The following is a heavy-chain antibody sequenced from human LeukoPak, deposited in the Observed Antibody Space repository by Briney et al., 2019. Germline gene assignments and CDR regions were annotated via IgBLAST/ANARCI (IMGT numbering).Heavy chain of an antibody. Sequence: SETLSLTCTVSGDSIISNIYWWDWVRLPPGKGLEWIGATFYTGRTFYSPSLKSRVTISVDTSKNQFSLDLTSPTAADTAVYYWARRRPNFDFYDAWGQGTRVTVSS. J-gene: IGHJ3*01. CDR2: TFYTGRT. CDR1: GDSIISNIYW. CDR3: ARRRPNFDFYDA. D-gene: IGHD3/OR15-3a*01. V-gene: IGHV4-39*01.